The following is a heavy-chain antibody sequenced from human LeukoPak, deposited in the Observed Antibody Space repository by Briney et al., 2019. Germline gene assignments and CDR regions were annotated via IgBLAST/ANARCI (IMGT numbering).Heavy chain of an antibody. CDR1: GGSFSGYY. D-gene: IGHD4-23*01. CDR3: ARDRARPDYGGNRYLRYGMDV. J-gene: IGHJ6*02. Sequence: SETLSLTCAVYGGSFSGYYWSWIRQPPGKGLEWIGEINHSGSTNYNPSLKSRVTISVDTSKNQFSLKLSSVTAADTAVYYCARDRARPDYGGNRYLRYGMDVWGQGTTVTVSS. CDR2: INHSGST. V-gene: IGHV4-34*01.